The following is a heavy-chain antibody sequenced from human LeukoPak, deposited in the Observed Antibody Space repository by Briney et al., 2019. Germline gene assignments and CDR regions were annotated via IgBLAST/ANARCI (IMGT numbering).Heavy chain of an antibody. J-gene: IGHJ4*02. D-gene: IGHD3-10*01. Sequence: GGSLRLSCAASGFTFSSYSMNWVRQAPGKGLEWVSSISSSSSYIYYADSVKGRFTISRNNGKNSLYLQMNSLRAEDTAVYYCARARGSMVRNDYWGQGTLVTVSS. CDR2: ISSSSSYI. CDR3: ARARGSMVRNDY. CDR1: GFTFSSYS. V-gene: IGHV3-21*01.